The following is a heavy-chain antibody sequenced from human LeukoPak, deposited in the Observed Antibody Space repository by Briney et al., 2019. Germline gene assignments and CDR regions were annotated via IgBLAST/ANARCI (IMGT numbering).Heavy chain of an antibody. CDR3: AKGLSDVYTGDRPRG. D-gene: IGHD4-17*01. CDR2: ISGSDDNT. Sequence: GGSLRLSCAASGFTFSSYAMNWVRQAPGKGLEWVSTISGSDDNTYYADSVRGRFTISRDNSKNTLYLQMNSLRAEDTAVYYCAKGLSDVYTGDRPRGGGQGTLVTVSS. CDR1: GFTFSSYA. J-gene: IGHJ4*02. V-gene: IGHV3-23*01.